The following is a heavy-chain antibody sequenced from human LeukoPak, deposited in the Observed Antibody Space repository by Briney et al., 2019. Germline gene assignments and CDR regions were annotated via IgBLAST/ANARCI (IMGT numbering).Heavy chain of an antibody. CDR3: GRPGGEAGADGYFDY. CDR2: IYPGDSDT. V-gene: IGHV5-51*01. J-gene: IGHJ4*02. Sequence: GESLKISCKGSGYSFTSYWIGWVRQMPGKGLEWMGIIYPGDSDTRYSPSFQGQVTISADKSISTAYVQWSSLKASDTAIYYCGRPGGEAGADGYFDYWGQGTLFTVSP. D-gene: IGHD6-19*01. CDR1: GYSFTSYW.